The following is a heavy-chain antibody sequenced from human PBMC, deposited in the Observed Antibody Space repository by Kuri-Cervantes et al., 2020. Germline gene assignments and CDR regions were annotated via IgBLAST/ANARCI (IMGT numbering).Heavy chain of an antibody. CDR1: GFTFSSYW. V-gene: IGHV3-7*01. J-gene: IGHJ6*02. Sequence: GESLKISCAASGFTFSSYWMSWVRQAPGKGLEWVANIKQDGSEKYYVDSVKGRFTISRDNSKNTLYLQMNSLRAEDTAVYYCAKERYYYDSSGYPNINYYYGMDVWGQGTTVTVSS. CDR2: IKQDGSEK. D-gene: IGHD3-22*01. CDR3: AKERYYYDSSGYPNINYYYGMDV.